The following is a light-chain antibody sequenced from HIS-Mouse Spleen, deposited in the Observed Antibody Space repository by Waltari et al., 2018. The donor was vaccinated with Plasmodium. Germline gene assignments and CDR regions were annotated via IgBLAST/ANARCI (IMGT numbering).Light chain of an antibody. CDR3: QAWDSSTVV. Sequence: SYELTQPPSVSVSPGQTASITCSGDQLGDKYACWYQPTPGQSPVLVIYQDSKRPPGILERFAGSNARNTATLTISGTQAMDEADYYCQAWDSSTVVFGGGTKLTVL. V-gene: IGLV3-1*01. CDR2: QDS. CDR1: QLGDKY. J-gene: IGLJ2*01.